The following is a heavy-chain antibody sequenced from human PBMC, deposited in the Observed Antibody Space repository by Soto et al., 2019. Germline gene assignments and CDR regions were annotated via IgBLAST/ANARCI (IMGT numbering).Heavy chain of an antibody. CDR3: VTDSDLKFMRSFYMED. CDR2: IRSANDGGST. D-gene: IGHD2-21*01. Sequence: QLVESGGDLVDVGECLRLSCVGSELTFNDAWISWVRQAPGKGLEWVGRIRSANDGGSTDYAASVKGRFSMSRDHLNNTVYLEKNSLKSEYTAVYYCVTDSDLKFMRSFYMEDGGIGTKVTVSS. CDR1: ELTFNDAW. V-gene: IGHV3-15*01. J-gene: IGHJ6*03.